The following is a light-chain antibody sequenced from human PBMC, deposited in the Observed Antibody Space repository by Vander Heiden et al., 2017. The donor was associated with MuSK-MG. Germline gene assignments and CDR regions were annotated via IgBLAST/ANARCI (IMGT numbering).Light chain of an antibody. CDR3: QVWDSRVV. J-gene: IGLJ2*01. CDR2: RDS. CDR1: NIGSKN. Sequence: SYELTQPLSVSVALGQTARITCGRNNIGSKNVHWYQQKPGQAPVLVIYRDSNRPSGIPERFSGSNSGNTATMTISRAQAGDEADYDCQVWDSRVVFGGGTKLTVL. V-gene: IGLV3-9*01.